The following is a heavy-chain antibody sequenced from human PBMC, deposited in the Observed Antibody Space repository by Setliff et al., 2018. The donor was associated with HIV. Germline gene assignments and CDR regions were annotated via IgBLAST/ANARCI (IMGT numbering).Heavy chain of an antibody. V-gene: IGHV6-1*01. CDR2: TYYRSKRYT. CDR1: GDSVSSDSAA. CDR3: ARGGITAYYFDH. D-gene: IGHD5-18*01. J-gene: IGHJ4*02. Sequence: SQTLSLTCAISGDSVSSDSAAWNWIRQSPSRGLEWLARTYYRSKRYTDYAVSVKSRITINPDTSRNQFSLQLSSVIPDDSAVYFCARGGITAYYFDHWAQGTLVTVSS.